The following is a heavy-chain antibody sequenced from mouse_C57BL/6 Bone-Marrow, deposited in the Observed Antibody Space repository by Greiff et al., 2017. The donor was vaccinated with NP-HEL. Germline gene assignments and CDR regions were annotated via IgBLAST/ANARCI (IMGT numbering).Heavy chain of an antibody. CDR1: GFTFSSYG. Sequence: VQLKESGGDLVKPGGSLKLSCAASGFTFSSYGMSWVRQTPDKRLEWVATISSGGSYTYYPDSVKGRFTISRDNAKNTLYLQMSSLKSEDTAMYYCARQRVYYGTSYYFDYWGQGTTLTVSS. J-gene: IGHJ2*01. V-gene: IGHV5-6*01. CDR3: ARQRVYYGTSYYFDY. D-gene: IGHD1-1*01. CDR2: ISSGGSYT.